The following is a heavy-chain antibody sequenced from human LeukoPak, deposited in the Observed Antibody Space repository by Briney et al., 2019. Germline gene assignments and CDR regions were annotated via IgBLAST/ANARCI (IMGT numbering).Heavy chain of an antibody. V-gene: IGHV4-59*01. CDR3: AREVQEWFGNTIDY. D-gene: IGHD3-10*01. Sequence: PSETLSLTCTVSGGSISSYYWSWIRQPPGKGLEWIGYIYYSGSTNYNPSLKSRVTISVDTSKNQFSLKLSSVTAADTAVYYCAREVQEWFGNTIDYWAREPWSPSPQ. J-gene: IGHJ4*02. CDR1: GGSISSYY. CDR2: IYYSGST.